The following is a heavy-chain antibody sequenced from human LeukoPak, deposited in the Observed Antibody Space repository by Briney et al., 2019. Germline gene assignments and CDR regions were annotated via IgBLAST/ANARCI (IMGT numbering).Heavy chain of an antibody. CDR3: ARVHYSWRWVTAWDY. CDR1: GYTFTDYY. CDR2: INPNSGGT. Sequence: ASVKVSCKASGYTFTDYYIHWVRQAPGQGLEWMGWINPNSGGTNYAQKFQGRVTMTRDTSVSTAYMELSSLTSDDTAVYYCARVHYSWRWVTAWDYWGQGALVIVSS. V-gene: IGHV1-2*02. D-gene: IGHD5-24*01. J-gene: IGHJ4*02.